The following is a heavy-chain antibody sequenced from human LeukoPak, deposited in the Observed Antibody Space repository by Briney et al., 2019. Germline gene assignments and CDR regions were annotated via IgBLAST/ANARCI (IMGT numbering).Heavy chain of an antibody. D-gene: IGHD2-15*01. Sequence: PGGSLRLSCAASGFTFSTYWMSWVRQAPGKGLEWVANIKQDGSEKYYVDSVKGRFTISRDNAKNSLYLQMNSLRAENTAVHYCARDKTPSRYYYYYYMDVWGKGTTVTVSS. CDR2: IKQDGSEK. J-gene: IGHJ6*03. V-gene: IGHV3-7*01. CDR1: GFTFSTYW. CDR3: ARDKTPSRYYYYYYMDV.